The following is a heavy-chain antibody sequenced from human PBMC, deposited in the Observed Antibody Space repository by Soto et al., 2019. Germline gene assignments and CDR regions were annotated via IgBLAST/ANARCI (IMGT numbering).Heavy chain of an antibody. Sequence: HVQLQESGPGLVKPSETLSLTCTVSGDSISGYYWNWIRQPPGKGLEWIGYIYYSGSPYYNPSLKSRVTISVDTSKNRFSLNLTSVTAADTAMYYCARHGSRDVVRFDYWGQGILVSVSS. D-gene: IGHD2-15*01. CDR1: GDSISGYY. V-gene: IGHV4-59*08. CDR2: IYYSGSP. CDR3: ARHGSRDVVRFDY. J-gene: IGHJ4*02.